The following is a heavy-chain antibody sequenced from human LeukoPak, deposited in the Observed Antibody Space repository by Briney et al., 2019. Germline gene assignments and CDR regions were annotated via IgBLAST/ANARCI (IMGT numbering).Heavy chain of an antibody. V-gene: IGHV3-21*01. Sequence: GGSLRLSCAASGFTFNSYSMNWVRQAPGKGLEWVSSISSSSSYIYYADSVKGRFTISRDNAKNSLYLQMNSLRAEDTAVYYCARDSRYDFWRGYYTGISLDYWGQGTLVTVSS. D-gene: IGHD3-3*01. CDR3: ARDSRYDFWRGYYTGISLDY. J-gene: IGHJ4*02. CDR2: ISSSSSYI. CDR1: GFTFNSYS.